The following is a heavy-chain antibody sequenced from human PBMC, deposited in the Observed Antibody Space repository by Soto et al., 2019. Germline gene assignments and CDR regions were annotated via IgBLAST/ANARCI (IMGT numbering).Heavy chain of an antibody. V-gene: IGHV3-66*01. CDR3: ARDTHSAVRSDW. D-gene: IGHD3-9*01. CDR1: GFSVSNNY. CDR2: IYSDGTT. J-gene: IGHJ4*02. Sequence: LVESGGGLVQAGESLRLSCAVSGFSVSNNYMTWVRQAPGKGLEWISVIYSDGTTYHADSVKGRFIAYRDNSQNTVYLQMNNLRVEDSAVYFCARDTHSAVRSDWWGQGTLVTVAS.